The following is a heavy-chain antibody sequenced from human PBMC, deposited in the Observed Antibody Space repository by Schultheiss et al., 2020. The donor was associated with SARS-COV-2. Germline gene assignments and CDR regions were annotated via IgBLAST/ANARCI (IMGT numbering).Heavy chain of an antibody. CDR1: GGSISSYY. D-gene: IGHD4-17*01. V-gene: IGHV4-4*07. CDR2: IYTSGST. Sequence: SETLSLTCTVSGGSISSYYWSWIRQPAGKGLEWIGRIYTSGSTNYNPSLKSRVTISVDTSKNQFSLKLSSVTAADTAVYYCARDKWRATVTTAHDYWGQGTLVTVSS. J-gene: IGHJ4*02. CDR3: ARDKWRATVTTAHDY.